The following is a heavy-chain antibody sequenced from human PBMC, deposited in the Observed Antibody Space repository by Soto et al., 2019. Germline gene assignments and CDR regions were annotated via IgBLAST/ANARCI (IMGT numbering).Heavy chain of an antibody. V-gene: IGHV4-34*01. D-gene: IGHD2-21*02. CDR3: AGDWRSDVAKSGYRDSYPHPSDY. J-gene: IGHJ4*02. Sequence: QVQLQQWGAGLLKPSETLSLTCAVYGGSLSDYYWRWIRQPPGKGLEWIGEIDHSGSTKYNPSLKSRVTISVDTSKNQFSLRLNSLTAADTAVYYCAGDWRSDVAKSGYRDSYPHPSDYWGQGTLVTVSS. CDR2: IDHSGST. CDR1: GGSLSDYY.